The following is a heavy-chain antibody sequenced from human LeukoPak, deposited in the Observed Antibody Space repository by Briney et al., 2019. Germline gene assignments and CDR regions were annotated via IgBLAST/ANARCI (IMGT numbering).Heavy chain of an antibody. J-gene: IGHJ6*03. CDR3: ARQDALGKYPPPYYMDV. V-gene: IGHV4-59*08. D-gene: IGHD3-16*01. CDR1: GGFISSYD. CDR2: ISESGST. Sequence: PSETLSLTCTLSGGFISSYDWNGTRQPPGKGLEWIGYISESGSTDQNSSLENRITLSLDTSKQEISLNLGSATVADTAVYYCARQDALGKYPPPYYMDVWGKGTTVIVS.